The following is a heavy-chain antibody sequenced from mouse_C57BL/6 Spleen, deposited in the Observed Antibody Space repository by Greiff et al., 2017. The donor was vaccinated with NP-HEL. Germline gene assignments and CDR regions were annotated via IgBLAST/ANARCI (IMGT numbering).Heavy chain of an antibody. Sequence: VQLQQPGAELVMPGASVKLSCKASGYTFTSYWMHWVKQRPGQGLEWIGEIDPSDSYTNYNQKFKGKSTLTVDKSSSTAYMQLSSLTSEDSAVYYCARGPYSNYWYFDVWGTGTTVTVSS. CDR2: IDPSDSYT. J-gene: IGHJ1*03. D-gene: IGHD2-5*01. CDR3: ARGPYSNYWYFDV. CDR1: GYTFTSYW. V-gene: IGHV1-69*01.